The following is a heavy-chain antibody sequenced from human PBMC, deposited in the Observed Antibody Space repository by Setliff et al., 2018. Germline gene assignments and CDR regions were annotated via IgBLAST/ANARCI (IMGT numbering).Heavy chain of an antibody. CDR1: GASLSSGSYY. J-gene: IGHJ6*02. Sequence: PSETQSLTCTVSGASLSSGSYYWSWIRQSAGKGLEWIGHIYTNGATSYSPSLKSRVSISADTSKNVLSLRLTSVTAADTAVYYCAKEYVVISFVRNSHQHYGMDVWGPGTTVT. CDR2: IYTNGAT. D-gene: IGHD2-21*01. V-gene: IGHV4-61*09. CDR3: AKEYVVISFVRNSHQHYGMDV.